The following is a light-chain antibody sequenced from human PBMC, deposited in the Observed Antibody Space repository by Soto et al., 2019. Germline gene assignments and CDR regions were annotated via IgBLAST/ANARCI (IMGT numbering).Light chain of an antibody. CDR3: QQRSSWPRT. Sequence: EIVLTQSPATLSLSPGERATLSCRASQSVSSYLAWYQQKPGQVPRLVIYDASNRATGIPGRFSGSGSGTDFTLTISSIEPEDFVVYYCQQRSSWPRTFGQGTKVEIK. CDR2: DAS. V-gene: IGKV3-11*01. CDR1: QSVSSY. J-gene: IGKJ1*01.